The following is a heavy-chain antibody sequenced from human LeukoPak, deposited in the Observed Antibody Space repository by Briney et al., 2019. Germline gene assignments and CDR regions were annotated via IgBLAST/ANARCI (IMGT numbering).Heavy chain of an antibody. CDR1: GYTLTELS. D-gene: IGHD6-6*01. CDR2: FDPEDGET. CDR3: ARGTRIAARWRGAPGAFDI. J-gene: IGHJ3*02. V-gene: IGHV1-24*01. Sequence: ASVKVSCKVSGYTLTELSMHWVRQAPGKGLEWMGGFDPEDGETIYAQKFQGRVTMTRDTSISTAYMELSRLRSDDTAVYYCARGTRIAARWRGAPGAFDIWGQGTMVTVSS.